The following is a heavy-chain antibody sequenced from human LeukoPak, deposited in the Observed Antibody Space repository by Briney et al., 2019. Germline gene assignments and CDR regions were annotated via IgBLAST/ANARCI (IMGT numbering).Heavy chain of an antibody. D-gene: IGHD3-10*01. J-gene: IGHJ6*03. CDR3: AKDKWFGEEKFMDV. CDR1: GFTFSSYA. CDR2: ISGSGGST. V-gene: IGHV3-23*01. Sequence: GGSLRLSCAASGFTFSSYAMSWVRQAPGKGLEWVSAISGSGGSTYYADSVKGRFTISRDNSKNTLYLQMNSLRAEDTAVYYCAKDKWFGEEKFMDVWGKGTTVTVSS.